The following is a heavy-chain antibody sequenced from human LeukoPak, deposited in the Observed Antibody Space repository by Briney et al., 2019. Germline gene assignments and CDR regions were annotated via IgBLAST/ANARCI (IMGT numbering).Heavy chain of an antibody. D-gene: IGHD3-10*01. CDR2: IYYSGST. CDR3: ARDTITMVRGVRRFSFAY. Sequence: SETLSLTCTVSGGSISCGDYYWSWIRQPPGKGLEWIGYIYYSGSTYYNPSLKSRVTISVDTSKNQFSLKLSSVTAADTAVYYCARDTITMVRGVRRFSFAYWGQGTLVTVSS. CDR1: GGSISCGDYY. V-gene: IGHV4-30-4*01. J-gene: IGHJ4*02.